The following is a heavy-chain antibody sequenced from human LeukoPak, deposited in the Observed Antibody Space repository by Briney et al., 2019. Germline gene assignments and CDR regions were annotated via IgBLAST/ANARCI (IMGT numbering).Heavy chain of an antibody. CDR1: GGSISSTYDH. J-gene: IGHJ4*02. Sequence: PSETLSLTCTVSGGSISSTYDHWDWIRQPPGKGLEWMGSIRYSGTTYYNPSLKGRVTIFVDTSNNQFSLRLSSVTAADTAVYYCARRLHYFDYWGQGSLVTVSS. CDR2: IRYSGTT. V-gene: IGHV4-39*01. D-gene: IGHD2-21*02. CDR3: ARRLHYFDY.